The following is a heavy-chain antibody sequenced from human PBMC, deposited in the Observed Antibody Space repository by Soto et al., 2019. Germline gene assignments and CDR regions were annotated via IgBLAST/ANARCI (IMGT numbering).Heavy chain of an antibody. D-gene: IGHD3-3*01. Sequence: GGSLRLSCAASGFTFSSYVMSWVRQAPGKGLEWVSAISGSGGSTYYADSVKGRFTISRDNSKNTLYLQMNSLRAEDTAVYYCAKSSDFWSGYYESYFDYWGQGTLVTVSS. CDR3: AKSSDFWSGYYESYFDY. J-gene: IGHJ4*02. CDR1: GFTFSSYV. CDR2: ISGSGGST. V-gene: IGHV3-23*01.